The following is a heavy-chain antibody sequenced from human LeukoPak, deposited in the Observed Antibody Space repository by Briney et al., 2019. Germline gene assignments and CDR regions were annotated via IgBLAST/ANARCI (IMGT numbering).Heavy chain of an antibody. J-gene: IGHJ6*03. CDR3: ARGLTVVVPAAIPVDYYYYMDV. Sequence: SVKVSCKASGGTFSSYAISWVRQAPGQGLEWMGGIIPIFGTANYAQKFQGRVTITADESTSTAYMELSSLRSEDTAVYYCARGLTVVVPAAIPVDYYYYMDVWGKGTTVTVSS. V-gene: IGHV1-69*13. D-gene: IGHD2-2*02. CDR2: IIPIFGTA. CDR1: GGTFSSYA.